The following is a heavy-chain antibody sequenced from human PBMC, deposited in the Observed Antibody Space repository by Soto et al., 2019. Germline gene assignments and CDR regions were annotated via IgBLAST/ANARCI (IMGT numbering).Heavy chain of an antibody. D-gene: IGHD6-19*01. J-gene: IGHJ4*02. CDR2: TSYDGSNK. CDR3: VAGQYFFDY. V-gene: IGHV3-30*03. CDR1: GFTFSSYG. Sequence: PGGSLRLSCAASGFTFSSYGMQWVRQAPGKGLEWVAVTSYDGSNKYYADSVKDRFTISRDNSKSTLYLQMNSLRADDTAVYYCVAGQYFFDYCGQGTLVTVSS.